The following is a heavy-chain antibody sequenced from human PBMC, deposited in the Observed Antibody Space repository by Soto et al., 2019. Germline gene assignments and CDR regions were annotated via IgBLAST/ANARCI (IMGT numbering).Heavy chain of an antibody. V-gene: IGHV1-58*02. CDR3: AAGYPRGYSGYDFPRLDYYYYMDV. J-gene: IGHJ6*03. CDR1: GFTFTSSA. CDR2: IVVGSGNT. D-gene: IGHD5-12*01. Sequence: ASVKVSCKASGFTFTSSAMQWVRQARGQRLEWIGWIVVGSGNTNYAQKFQERVAITRDMSTSTAYMELSSLRSEDTAVYYCAAGYPRGYSGYDFPRLDYYYYMDVWGKGTTVTVSS.